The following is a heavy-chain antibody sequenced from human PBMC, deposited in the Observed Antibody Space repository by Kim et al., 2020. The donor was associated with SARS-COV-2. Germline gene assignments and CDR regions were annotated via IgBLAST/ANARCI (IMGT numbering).Heavy chain of an antibody. D-gene: IGHD6-13*01. CDR2: ISYDGSNK. CDR1: GFTFSSYA. Sequence: GGSLRLSCAAPGFTFSSYAMHWVRQAPGKGLEWVAVISYDGSNKYYVDSVKGRFTISRDNSKNTLYLQMNSLRAEDTAVYYCARDRKGIAAADPIIDYWGQGTPVTVSS. V-gene: IGHV3-30*04. CDR3: ARDRKGIAAADPIIDY. J-gene: IGHJ4*01.